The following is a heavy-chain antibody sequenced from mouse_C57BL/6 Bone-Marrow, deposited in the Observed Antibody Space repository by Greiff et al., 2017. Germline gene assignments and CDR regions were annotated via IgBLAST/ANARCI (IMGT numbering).Heavy chain of an antibody. CDR3: TRDTYGSSF. V-gene: IGHV5-9-1*02. J-gene: IGHJ1*03. CDR2: ISSGGDYI. D-gene: IGHD1-1*01. CDR1: GFTFSSYA. Sequence: EVMLVESGEGLVKPGGSLKLSCAASGFTFSSYAMSWVRQTPEKRLEWVAYISSGGDYIYYADTVKGRFTISRDNAGNTLYLQMSSLKSEDTAMYYCTRDTYGSSFWGTGTTVTVSS.